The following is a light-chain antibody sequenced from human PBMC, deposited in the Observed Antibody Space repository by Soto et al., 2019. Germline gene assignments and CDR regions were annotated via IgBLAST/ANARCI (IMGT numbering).Light chain of an antibody. CDR3: SSYTTSNTRQIV. CDR1: SSDVGGYNY. V-gene: IGLV2-14*03. CDR2: DVT. J-gene: IGLJ1*01. Sequence: SVLTQPASVSGSPGPSITISCTGTSSDVGGYNYVSWYQHHPGKAPKLIIYDVTNRPSGVSNPFSGSKSGNTASLTISGLQPEDEADYYCSSYTTSNTRQIVFGTGPKVTVL.